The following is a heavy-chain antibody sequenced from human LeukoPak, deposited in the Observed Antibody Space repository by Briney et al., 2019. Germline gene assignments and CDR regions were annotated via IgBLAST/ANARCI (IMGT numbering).Heavy chain of an antibody. Sequence: PGGSLRLSCAASGFTFSNYAMSWVRQAPGKGLEWVSGISGSGGSTYYADSVKGRFTISRDNSKNTLYLQMNSLRDEDTAVYYCARVNAGHVFDIWGQGTMVTVSS. CDR3: ARVNAGHVFDI. J-gene: IGHJ3*02. CDR2: ISGSGGST. V-gene: IGHV3-23*01. CDR1: GFTFSNYA.